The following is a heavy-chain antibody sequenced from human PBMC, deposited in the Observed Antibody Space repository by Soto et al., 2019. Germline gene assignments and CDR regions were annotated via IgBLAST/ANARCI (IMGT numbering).Heavy chain of an antibody. CDR1: GYTFTSYG. Sequence: QVQLVQSGAEVKKPGASVKVSCKASGYTFTSYGISWVRQAPGQGLEWMGWISAYNGNTNYAQKLQGRGTMTTDTSTSTAYMELRSLRSDDTAVYYCASNYGDYGLLDYYYGMDVWGQGTTVTVSS. D-gene: IGHD4-17*01. J-gene: IGHJ6*02. CDR2: ISAYNGNT. CDR3: ASNYGDYGLLDYYYGMDV. V-gene: IGHV1-18*01.